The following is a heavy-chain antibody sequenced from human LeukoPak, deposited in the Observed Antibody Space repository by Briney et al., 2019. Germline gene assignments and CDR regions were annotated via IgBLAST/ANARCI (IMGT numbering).Heavy chain of an antibody. J-gene: IGHJ1*01. Sequence: GGSLRLSCTASGFTFSSYAMSWVRQAPGKGLEWVSAISGSGVTTHYAGSVKGRFSISRDNSKNTLYLQMNSLRAEDTALYYCAKKVVVGATSPYSDFQDWGQGTLVTVSS. D-gene: IGHD1-26*01. CDR1: GFTFSSYA. CDR3: AKKVVVGATSPYSDFQD. CDR2: ISGSGVTT. V-gene: IGHV3-23*01.